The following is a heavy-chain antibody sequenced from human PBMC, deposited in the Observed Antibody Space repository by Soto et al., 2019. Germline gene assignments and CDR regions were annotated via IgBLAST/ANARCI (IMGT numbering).Heavy chain of an antibody. CDR1: GFTFDDYT. Sequence: GGSLRLSCAGTGFTFDDYTMHWVRQVPGKGLEWISLIFWDGSSTYYADSVKGRFSISRDNSKNSLYLQMNSLRTEDSALYCGAKEALSGFSFDYWGQGSLVTVAS. D-gene: IGHD3-3*01. V-gene: IGHV3-43*01. J-gene: IGHJ4*02. CDR2: IFWDGSST. CDR3: AKEALSGFSFDY.